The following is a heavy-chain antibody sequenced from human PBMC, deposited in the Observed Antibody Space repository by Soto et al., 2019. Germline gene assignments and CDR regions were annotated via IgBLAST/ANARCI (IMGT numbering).Heavy chain of an antibody. V-gene: IGHV1-46*01. D-gene: IGHD3-10*01. CDR2: INPSGGST. J-gene: IGHJ5*02. Sequence: ASVKVSCKASGYTFTSYYMHWVRQAPGQGLEWMGIINPSGGSTSYAQKFQGRVTMTRDTSTSTVYMELSSLRSEDTAVYYCASSLWSNNWFYPWGQGTLFTVAS. CDR1: GYTFTSYY. CDR3: ASSLWSNNWFYP.